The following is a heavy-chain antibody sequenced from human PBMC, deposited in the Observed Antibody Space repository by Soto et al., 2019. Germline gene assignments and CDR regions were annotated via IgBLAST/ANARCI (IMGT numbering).Heavy chain of an antibody. D-gene: IGHD6-13*01. V-gene: IGHV1-18*01. CDR3: ARSFGVAAAGPFDY. Sequence: ASVKVSCKTSGYTFASFGIRWVRQAPGQGLEWMGWITTDKGKTNYAQKFQGRVTMTTDTSTSTAYMELRSLRSAADTAVYYCARSFGVAAAGPFDYWGQGTLVTVSS. CDR2: ITTDKGKT. CDR1: GYTFASFG. J-gene: IGHJ4*02.